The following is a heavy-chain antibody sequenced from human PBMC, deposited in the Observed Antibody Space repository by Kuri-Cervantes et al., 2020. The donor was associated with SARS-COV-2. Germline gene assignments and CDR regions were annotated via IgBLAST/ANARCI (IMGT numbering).Heavy chain of an antibody. J-gene: IGHJ4*02. CDR3: AKGTRSSGYYCGLDF. CDR2: ISGSGRST. CDR1: GFTFSSYA. Sequence: LSLTCAASGFTFSSYAMSWVRQAPGKGLGWVSAISGSGRSTYYADSVKGRFTISRDNSKSTLYLQMNSLRADDTAVYYCAKGTRSSGYYCGLDFWGQGTLVTVSS. D-gene: IGHD3-22*01. V-gene: IGHV3-23*01.